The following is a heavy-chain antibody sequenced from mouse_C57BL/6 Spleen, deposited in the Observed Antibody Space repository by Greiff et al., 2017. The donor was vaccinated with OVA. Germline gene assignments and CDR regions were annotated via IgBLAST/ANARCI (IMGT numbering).Heavy chain of an antibody. Sequence: EVQLQQSGPELVKPGASVKMSCKASGYTFTDYNMHWVQQSHGKSLEWIGYINPNNGGSSYNQKFKGKATLTVNKSSSTAYIELRSMTSEDSAVYYCARRTAQATMDYWGQGTSVTVSS. CDR1: GYTFTDYN. CDR3: ARRTAQATMDY. J-gene: IGHJ4*01. CDR2: INPNNGGS. V-gene: IGHV1-22*01. D-gene: IGHD3-2*02.